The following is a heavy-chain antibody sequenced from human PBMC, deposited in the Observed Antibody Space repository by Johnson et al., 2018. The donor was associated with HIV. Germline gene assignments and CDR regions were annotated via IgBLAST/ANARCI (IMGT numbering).Heavy chain of an antibody. CDR2: IYSGGST. J-gene: IGHJ3*02. CDR1: GFTFSSNY. Sequence: VQLVESGGGVVQPGRSLRLSCAASGFTFSSNYMSWVRQAPGKGLEWVSVIYSGGSTYYADSVKGRFTISRDNSKNTLYLQMNSLRAEDTAVYYCARDPSVDTAMGHDAFDIWGQGTMVTVSS. V-gene: IGHV3-66*01. D-gene: IGHD5-18*01. CDR3: ARDPSVDTAMGHDAFDI.